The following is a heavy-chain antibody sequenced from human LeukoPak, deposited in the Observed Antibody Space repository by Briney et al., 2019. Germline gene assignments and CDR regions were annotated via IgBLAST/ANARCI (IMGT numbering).Heavy chain of an antibody. CDR2: IYYSGST. CDR3: ARVTYGSGSYYTPPLSYYYYYYMDV. Sequence: PSETLSLTCTVSGGSLSSYYWSWIRQPPGKGLEWIGYIYYSGSTNYNPSLKSRVTISVDTSKNQFSLKLSSVTAADTAVYYCARVTYGSGSYYTPPLSYYYYYYMDVWGKGTTVTISS. D-gene: IGHD3-10*01. J-gene: IGHJ6*03. V-gene: IGHV4-59*01. CDR1: GGSLSSYY.